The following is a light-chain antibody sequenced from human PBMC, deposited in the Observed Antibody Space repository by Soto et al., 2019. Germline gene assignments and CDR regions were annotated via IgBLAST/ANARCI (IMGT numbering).Light chain of an antibody. V-gene: IGKV3-20*01. CDR1: QDIRCH. Sequence: NVLKQSPVTLSFSPGESVTLCYGASQDIRCHLAWYQQKPGQAPRLLIFDASSRATGIPDRFSGSGAGTDFTLSISRLEPEDFAVYYCQQYGTSPRTFGQGIKV. CDR2: DAS. CDR3: QQYGTSPRT. J-gene: IGKJ1*01.